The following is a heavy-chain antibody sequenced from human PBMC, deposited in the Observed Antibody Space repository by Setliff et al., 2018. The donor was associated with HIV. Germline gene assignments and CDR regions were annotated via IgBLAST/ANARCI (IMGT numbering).Heavy chain of an antibody. J-gene: IGHJ1*01. CDR1: GYYPSIDY. V-gene: IGHV1-46*01. D-gene: IGHD3-9*01. Sequence: GASVKVSCKTFGYYPSIDYMHWVRQAPGRGLEWLGVVHPCHDILGSHAYYAQKFQCRISITGDSSGNTLCLELGPLRSDDSATYYCVRAFDQDFHNWGQGTVVTVSS. CDR2: VHPCHDILGSHA. CDR3: VRAFDQDFHN.